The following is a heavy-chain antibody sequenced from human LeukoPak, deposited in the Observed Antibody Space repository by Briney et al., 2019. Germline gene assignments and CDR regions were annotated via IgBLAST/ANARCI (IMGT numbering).Heavy chain of an antibody. CDR1: GFTFSSYA. V-gene: IGHV3-30-3*01. J-gene: IGHJ4*02. CDR2: ISYDGSNK. D-gene: IGHD6-19*01. CDR3: ARDGYSSGNLIYFDY. Sequence: PGGSLRLSCAASGFTFSSYAMHWVRQAPGKGLEWVAVISYDGSNKYYADSVKGRFTISRGNSKNTLYLQMNSLRAEDTAVYYCARDGYSSGNLIYFDYWGQGTLVTVSS.